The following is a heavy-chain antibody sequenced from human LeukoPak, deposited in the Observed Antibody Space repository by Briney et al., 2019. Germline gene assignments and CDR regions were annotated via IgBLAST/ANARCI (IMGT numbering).Heavy chain of an antibody. CDR3: ARDNYYDSSGYYGGAFDI. Sequence: SETLSLTCAVSGGSISRSNWWSWVRQPPGKGLEWIGEIYHSGSTNYNPSLKSRVTISVDKSKYQFSLKLSSVTAADTAVYYCARDNYYDSSGYYGGAFDIWGQGTMITVSS. CDR2: IYHSGST. V-gene: IGHV4-4*02. D-gene: IGHD3-22*01. J-gene: IGHJ3*02. CDR1: GGSISRSNW.